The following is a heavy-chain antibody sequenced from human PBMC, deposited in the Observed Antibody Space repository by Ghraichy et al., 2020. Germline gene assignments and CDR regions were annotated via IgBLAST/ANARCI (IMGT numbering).Heavy chain of an antibody. CDR3: VRDLERFGVREY. J-gene: IGHJ4*02. CDR2: ISSGRSPR. V-gene: IGHV3-48*02. D-gene: IGHD3-10*01. CDR1: GFTFSSYD. Sequence: LSLTCAASGFTFSSYDMNWVRQAPGKGLEWVSYISSGRSPRHYADSVKGRFTVSRDNAKNSLYLQMNSLRDEDTAVYYCVRDLERFGVREYWGQGTLVTVSS.